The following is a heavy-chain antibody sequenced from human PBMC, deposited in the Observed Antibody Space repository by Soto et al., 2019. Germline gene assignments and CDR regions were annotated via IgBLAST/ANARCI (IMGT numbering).Heavy chain of an antibody. V-gene: IGHV1-18*01. CDR2: IRPDNGNR. Sequence: QVQVLQSGPEVKRPGASVTISCKTSGYTFSTSGISWVRQAHGQGLEWVGWIRPDNGNRKSAQRFQGRVTLPTDTPASTVGIELTSLPSDQTAVYYFARDTETNRYHDWSQGTLVTVYS. D-gene: IGHD2-2*01. J-gene: IGHJ1*01. CDR3: ARDTETNRYHD. CDR1: GYTFSTSG.